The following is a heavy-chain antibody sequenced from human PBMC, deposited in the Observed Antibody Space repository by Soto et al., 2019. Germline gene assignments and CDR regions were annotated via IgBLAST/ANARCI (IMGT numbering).Heavy chain of an antibody. CDR1: GFTFSSYA. Sequence: GGSLRLSCAASGFTFSSYAMHWVRQAPGKGLEWVAVISYDGSNKYYADSVKGRFTISRDNSKNTLYPQMNSLRAEDTAVYYCARNTDSRAFDIWGQGTMVTVSS. D-gene: IGHD3-22*01. J-gene: IGHJ3*02. CDR2: ISYDGSNK. CDR3: ARNTDSRAFDI. V-gene: IGHV3-30-3*01.